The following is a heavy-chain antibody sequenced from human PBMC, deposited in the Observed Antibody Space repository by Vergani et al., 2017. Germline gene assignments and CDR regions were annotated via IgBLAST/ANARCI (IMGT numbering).Heavy chain of an antibody. Sequence: EVQLLESGGGLVQPGGSLRLTCAASEFTFSNYAMNWVRQAPGKGLEWVSGISGSGVSAYEQKSVKGRFTISRDNSKNMLFLQMNNLRTEDTAIYYCAKQYFVSGNYLFDYWGQGTLVTVSS. CDR2: ISGSGVSA. J-gene: IGHJ4*02. CDR3: AKQYFVSGNYLFDY. V-gene: IGHV3-23*01. CDR1: EFTFSNYA. D-gene: IGHD3-10*01.